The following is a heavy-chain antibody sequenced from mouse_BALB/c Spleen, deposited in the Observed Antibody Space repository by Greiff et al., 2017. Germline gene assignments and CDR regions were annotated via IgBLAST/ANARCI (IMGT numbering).Heavy chain of an antibody. CDR2: ISCYNGAT. Sequence: LVKTGASVKISCKASGYSFTGYYMHWVKQSHGKGLEWIGYISCYNGATSYNQKFKGKATFTVDTSSSTAYMQFNSLTSEDSAVYYCARSYDYDGGFAYWGQGTLVTVSA. V-gene: IGHV1S34*01. D-gene: IGHD2-4*01. J-gene: IGHJ3*01. CDR3: ARSYDYDGGFAY. CDR1: GYSFTGYY.